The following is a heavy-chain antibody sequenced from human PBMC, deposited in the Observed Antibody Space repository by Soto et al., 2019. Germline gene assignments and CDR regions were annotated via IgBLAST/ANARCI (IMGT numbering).Heavy chain of an antibody. CDR2: IYYSGTT. J-gene: IGHJ6*02. Sequence: SETLSLTCTVSNGSVSSGTYSWSWVRQPPGKGLEWIGYIYYSGTTYYTPSLKSRLTMSMDRANDHFSLNLTSVTAADTAVYFCARGHYYYGMDVCGQGIPVTVSS. V-gene: IGHV4-30-2*01. CDR1: NGSVSSGTYS. CDR3: ARGHYYYGMDV.